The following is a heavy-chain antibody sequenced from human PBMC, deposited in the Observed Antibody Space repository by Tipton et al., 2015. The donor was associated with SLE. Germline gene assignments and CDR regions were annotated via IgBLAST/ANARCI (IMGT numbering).Heavy chain of an antibody. V-gene: IGHV4-39*01. CDR3: ARLKFEWELYYYYGMDV. J-gene: IGHJ6*02. Sequence: TLSLTCTVSGGSISSSSYYWGWIRQPPGKGLEWIGSIYYSGSTYYNPSLKSRVTISVDTSKNQFSLTLSSVTAADTAVYYCARLKFEWELYYYYGMDVWGQGTTVTVSS. CDR2: IYYSGST. CDR1: GGSISSSSYY. D-gene: IGHD1-26*01.